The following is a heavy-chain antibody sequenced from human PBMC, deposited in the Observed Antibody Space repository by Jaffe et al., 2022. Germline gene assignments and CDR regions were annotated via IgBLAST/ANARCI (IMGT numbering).Heavy chain of an antibody. CDR1: GGSISSGSYY. Sequence: QVQLQESGPGLVKPSQTLSLTCTVSGGSISSGSYYWSWIRQPAGKGLEWIGRIYTSGSTNYNPSLKSRVTISVDTSKNQFSLKLSSVTAADTAVYYCARDAQQGGYCSSTSCSTWHAFDIWGQGTMVTVSS. V-gene: IGHV4-61*02. J-gene: IGHJ3*02. D-gene: IGHD2-2*01. CDR3: ARDAQQGGYCSSTSCSTWHAFDI. CDR2: IYTSGST.